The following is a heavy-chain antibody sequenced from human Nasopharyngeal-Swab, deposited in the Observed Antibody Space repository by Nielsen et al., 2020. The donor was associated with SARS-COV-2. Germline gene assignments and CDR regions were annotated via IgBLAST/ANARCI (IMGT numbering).Heavy chain of an antibody. D-gene: IGHD4-17*01. Sequence: ASVKVSCKASGYTFITFGITWVRQAPGQGLEWMGWISAYNGNTNYAQKFQDRVTMTTDTSTTTAYMELRGLKTDDKEGEDGEKETESGDYYAYDIWGQGTTVTVSS. CDR2: ISAYNGNT. CDR1: GYTFITFG. V-gene: IGHV1-18*01. J-gene: IGHJ3*02. CDR3: EKETESGDYYAYDI.